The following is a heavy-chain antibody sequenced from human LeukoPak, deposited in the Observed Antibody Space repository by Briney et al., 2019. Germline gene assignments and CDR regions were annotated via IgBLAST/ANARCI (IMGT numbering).Heavy chain of an antibody. D-gene: IGHD2-2*01. CDR2: ISGSSSII. V-gene: IGHV3-48*01. CDR1: GFTFSSYT. Sequence: GGSLRLSCAASGFTFSSYTMNWVRQAPGKGLEWVSYISGSSSIIYYADSVKGRFTISRDNAKNSLYLQMNSLRAEDTAVYYCARGESLSCWGQGTLVTVSS. CDR3: ARGESLSC. J-gene: IGHJ4*02.